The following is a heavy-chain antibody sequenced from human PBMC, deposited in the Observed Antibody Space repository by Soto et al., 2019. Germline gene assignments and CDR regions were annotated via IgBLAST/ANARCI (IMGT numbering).Heavy chain of an antibody. CDR1: GGSISSSSYY. D-gene: IGHD3-10*01. CDR3: AIAAYYGSGRGLFDS. Sequence: KPSETLSLTCTVSGGSISSSSYYWGWIRQPPGKGLEWIGSIYYSGSTYYNPSLKSRVTISVDTSKNQFSLKLSSVTAADTAVYYCAIAAYYGSGRGLFDSWGKGTLVTVSS. V-gene: IGHV4-39*01. CDR2: IYYSGST. J-gene: IGHJ5*01.